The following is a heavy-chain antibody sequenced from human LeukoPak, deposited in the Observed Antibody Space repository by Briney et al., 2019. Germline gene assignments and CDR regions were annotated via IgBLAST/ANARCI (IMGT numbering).Heavy chain of an antibody. CDR2: ISGSGGST. V-gene: IGHV3-23*01. Sequence: GGSLRLSCTASGFTFSSYAMSWVRQAPGKGLEWVSAISGSGGSTYYADSVKGRFTISRDNSKNTLYLQMNSLRAEDTAVYYCAKSRGIISRFDPWGQGTLVTVSS. D-gene: IGHD3-10*01. J-gene: IGHJ5*02. CDR3: AKSRGIISRFDP. CDR1: GFTFSSYA.